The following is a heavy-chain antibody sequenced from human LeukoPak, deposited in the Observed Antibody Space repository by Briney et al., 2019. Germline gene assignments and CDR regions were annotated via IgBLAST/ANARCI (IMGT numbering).Heavy chain of an antibody. D-gene: IGHD2-21*01. CDR2: IKSKIDGGTT. CDR1: GFAFSHAW. V-gene: IGHV3-15*01. CDR3: TAIHYDPKY. J-gene: IGHJ4*02. Sequence: GGSLRLSCAASGFAFSHAWMSWVRQAPGKGLEWVGLIKSKIDGGTTDYAAPVKGRFTISRDDSKNTLHLQMNSLKTEDTAVYYCTAIHYDPKYWGQGTLVTVSS.